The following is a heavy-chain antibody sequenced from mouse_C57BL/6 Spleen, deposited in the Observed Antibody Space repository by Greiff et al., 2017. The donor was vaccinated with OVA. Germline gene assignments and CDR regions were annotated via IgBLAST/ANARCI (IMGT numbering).Heavy chain of an antibody. D-gene: IGHD1-1*01. CDR1: GFTFSNYW. Sequence: EVKVEESGGGLVQPGGSMKLSCVASGFTFSNYWMNWVRQSPEKGLEWGAQIRLKSDNYATHYAESVKGRFTISRDDSKSSVYLQMNNLRAEDTGIYYCTGGYGMRFAYWGQGTLVTVSA. J-gene: IGHJ3*01. V-gene: IGHV6-3*01. CDR3: TGGYGMRFAY. CDR2: IRLKSDNYAT.